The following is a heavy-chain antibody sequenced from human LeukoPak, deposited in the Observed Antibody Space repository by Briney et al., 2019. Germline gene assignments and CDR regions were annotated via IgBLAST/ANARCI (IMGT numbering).Heavy chain of an antibody. CDR3: AKGYCSGTSCYSGLD. Sequence: GGSLRLSCAASGFTFDDYAMHWVRQAPGKGLEWVANINQDGSEKYYVDSVKGRFTISRDNAKNSLYLQMYSLRAEDTAVYYCAKGYCSGTSCYSGLDWGQGTLVTVSS. V-gene: IGHV3-7*01. J-gene: IGHJ4*02. D-gene: IGHD2-2*01. CDR1: GFTFDDYA. CDR2: INQDGSEK.